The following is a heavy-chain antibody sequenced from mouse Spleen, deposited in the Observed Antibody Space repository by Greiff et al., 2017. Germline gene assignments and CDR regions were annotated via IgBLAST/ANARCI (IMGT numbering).Heavy chain of an antibody. D-gene: IGHD1-1*01. CDR3: ARANYGSSYGWYFDV. Sequence: QVQLQQPGAELVMPGASVKLSCKASGYTFTSYWMHWVKQRPGQGLEWIGELDPSDSYTNYNQKFKGKATLTVDKSSRTAYMQLSSLTSEDSAVYYCARANYGSSYGWYFDVWGTGTTVTVSS. J-gene: IGHJ1*03. CDR2: LDPSDSYT. V-gene: IGHV1-69*01. CDR1: GYTFTSYW.